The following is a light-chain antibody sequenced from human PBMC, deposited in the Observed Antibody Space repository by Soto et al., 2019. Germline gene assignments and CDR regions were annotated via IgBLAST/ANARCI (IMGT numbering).Light chain of an antibody. J-gene: IGKJ2*01. CDR3: QQVYDFPHT. CDR1: QTINNY. CDR2: GAS. V-gene: IGKV1-39*01. Sequence: DVQMTQSPSSLSASVGDRVPITCRTSQTINNYLNWYRQKPGKVPEVLIYGASSLQRGVSSRFTGSESRTYFTLTIRSRQPEDFATYYCQQVYDFPHTFGQGTKVEV.